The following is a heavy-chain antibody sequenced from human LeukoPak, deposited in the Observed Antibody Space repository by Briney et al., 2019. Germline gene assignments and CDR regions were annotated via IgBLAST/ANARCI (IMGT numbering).Heavy chain of an antibody. Sequence: GGSLRLSCAASGFTFSSYWMHWVRQAPGKGLVWVSRINSDGSSTSYADSVKGRFTTSRDNAKNTLYLQMNSLRAEDTAVYYCARAPYCGGDCLRDAFDIWGQGTMVAVSS. CDR3: ARAPYCGGDCLRDAFDI. CDR1: GFTFSSYW. D-gene: IGHD2-21*02. CDR2: INSDGSST. V-gene: IGHV3-74*01. J-gene: IGHJ3*02.